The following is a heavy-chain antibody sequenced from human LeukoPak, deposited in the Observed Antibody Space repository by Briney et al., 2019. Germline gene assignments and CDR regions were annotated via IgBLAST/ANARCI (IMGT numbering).Heavy chain of an antibody. D-gene: IGHD2-21*02. CDR3: ARGDRVSPFDY. CDR2: IYTVGST. CDR1: GDSISGYY. Sequence: SETLSLTCTVSGDSISGYYWSWLRQPAEKRLEWIGRIYTVGSTNPNPSLKSRVSISVDTSKNQFSLKLTSVTAADTAVYYCARGDRVSPFDYWGQGTLVTGSS. V-gene: IGHV4-4*07. J-gene: IGHJ4*02.